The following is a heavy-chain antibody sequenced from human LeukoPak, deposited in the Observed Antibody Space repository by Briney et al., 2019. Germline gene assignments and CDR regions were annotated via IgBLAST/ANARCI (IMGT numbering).Heavy chain of an antibody. J-gene: IGHJ6*02. CDR3: ARDPHYYGSGSLVVPYGMDV. V-gene: IGHV3-7*01. CDR2: IKLDGSEK. CDR1: GFTFSNYW. Sequence: PGGSLRLSCAASGFTFSNYWMSWVRQAPGKGLEWVANIKLDGSEKDYVDSVKGRFTISRDNAKNSLYLQMNSLRAEDTAVYYCARDPHYYGSGSLVVPYGMDVWGQGTTVTVSS. D-gene: IGHD3-10*01.